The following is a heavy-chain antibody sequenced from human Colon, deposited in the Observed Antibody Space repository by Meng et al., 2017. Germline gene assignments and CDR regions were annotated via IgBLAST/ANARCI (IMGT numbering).Heavy chain of an antibody. CDR2: IYSGDFDT. CDR1: GYSFTSYW. V-gene: IGHV5-51*01. J-gene: IGHJ3*02. CDR3: ASFVDRGAFDI. Sequence: GESLKISCKGSGYSFTSYWIGWVRQMPGKGLEWMGIIYSGDFDTRYRPSFQGQVTISADKSISTAYLQWTSLKASDTAMYYCASFVDRGAFDIWGQGTMVTVSS. D-gene: IGHD3-22*01.